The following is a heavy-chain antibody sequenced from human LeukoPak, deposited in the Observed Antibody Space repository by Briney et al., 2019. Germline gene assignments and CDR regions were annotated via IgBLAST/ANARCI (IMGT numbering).Heavy chain of an antibody. Sequence: SVKVSCKASGGTFSSYAISWVRQAPGQGLEWMGGIIPIFGTANYAQKFQGRVTITADESTSTAYMELSSLRSEDTAVYYCGRSWANYYDSSGYPGFDYWGQGTLVTVSS. CDR3: GRSWANYYDSSGYPGFDY. D-gene: IGHD3-22*01. V-gene: IGHV1-69*13. J-gene: IGHJ4*02. CDR1: GGTFSSYA. CDR2: IIPIFGTA.